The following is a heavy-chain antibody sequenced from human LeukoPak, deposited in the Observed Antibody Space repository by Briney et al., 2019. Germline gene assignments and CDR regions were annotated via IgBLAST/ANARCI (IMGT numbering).Heavy chain of an antibody. V-gene: IGHV4-59*01. CDR3: ARAVGGWYAFDY. D-gene: IGHD6-19*01. CDR2: FYYGGST. J-gene: IGHJ4*02. CDR1: GGSISSYY. Sequence: SETLSLTCTVSGGSISSYYWSWIRQPPGKGLEWIGYFYYGGSTNYNPSLKSRVTISVDTSKNQFSLKLNSVTAADTAVYYCARAVGGWYAFDYWGQGTLVTVSS.